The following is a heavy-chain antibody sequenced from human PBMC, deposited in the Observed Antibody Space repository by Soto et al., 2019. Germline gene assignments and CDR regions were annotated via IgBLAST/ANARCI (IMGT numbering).Heavy chain of an antibody. CDR2: ISGSGGST. CDR3: AKDPAPFYDSSGYYPDY. V-gene: IGHV3-23*01. D-gene: IGHD3-22*01. CDR1: GFTFSSYA. Sequence: GSLRLSCAASGFTFSSYAMSWVRQAPGKGLEWVSAISGSGGSTYYADSVKGRFTISRDNSKNTLYLQMNSLRAEDTAVYYCAKDPAPFYDSSGYYPDYWGQGTLVTVSS. J-gene: IGHJ4*02.